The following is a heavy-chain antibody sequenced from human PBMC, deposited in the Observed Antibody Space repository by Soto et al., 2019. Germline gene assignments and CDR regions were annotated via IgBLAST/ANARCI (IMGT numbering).Heavy chain of an antibody. D-gene: IGHD3-3*02. V-gene: IGHV4-34*01. J-gene: IGHJ4*02. CDR3: ARVQCADIFLDY. CDR1: AGSFSGYY. Sequence: SETLSLTCAVSAGSFSGYYWAWIRQPPGKGLEWIGEINLDGATNYTPSLRGRVTISIDTSRNQFSLKLSSVTAADTAVYYCARVQCADIFLDYWGQGALVTVSS. CDR2: INLDGAT.